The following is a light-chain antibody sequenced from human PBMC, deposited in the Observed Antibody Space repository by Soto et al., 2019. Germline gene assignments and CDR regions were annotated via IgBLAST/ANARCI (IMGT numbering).Light chain of an antibody. V-gene: IGKV3-20*01. CDR2: GAS. J-gene: IGKJ1*01. CDR1: QSVSDNY. CDR3: QQYGSSPRT. Sequence: EIVLTQSPGTLSLSPGERATLSCRASQSVSDNYLAWYLQKPGQGPRLLIYGASSRATGIPDRFTGSGSGTDFTLTISRLEPADFAVYYCQQYGSSPRTFGQGTKVEI.